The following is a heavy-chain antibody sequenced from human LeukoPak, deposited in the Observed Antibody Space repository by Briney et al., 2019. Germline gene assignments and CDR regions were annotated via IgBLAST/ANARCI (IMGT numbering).Heavy chain of an antibody. CDR2: INPDGTEK. V-gene: IGHV3-7*01. D-gene: IGHD5-24*01. CDR1: GFTFSRSW. CDR3: AAWTDRGYNY. Sequence: PGGSLRLSCAASGFTFSRSWMNWVRQAPGKGLEWVVNINPDGTEKRFVDSVRGRFTMSRDNAQNLLYLQMNSLRVEDTATFFCAAWTDRGYNYWGQGAVVTVSS. J-gene: IGHJ4*02.